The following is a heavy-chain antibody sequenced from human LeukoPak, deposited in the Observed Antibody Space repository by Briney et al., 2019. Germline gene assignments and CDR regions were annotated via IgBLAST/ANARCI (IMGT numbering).Heavy chain of an antibody. J-gene: IGHJ4*02. CDR1: GYTFTSYG. V-gene: IGHV1-18*01. D-gene: IGHD1-7*01. CDR3: ARANNWNYALGY. CDR2: ISAYNGNT. Sequence: ASVKVSCKASGYTFTSYGISWVRQAPGQGLEWVGWISAYNGNTNYAQKLQGRVTMTTDTSTGTAYMELRSLRSDDTAMYYCARANNWNYALGYWGQGTLVTVSS.